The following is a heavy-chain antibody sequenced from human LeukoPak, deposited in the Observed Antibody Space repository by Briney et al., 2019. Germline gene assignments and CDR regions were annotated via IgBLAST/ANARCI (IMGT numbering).Heavy chain of an antibody. CDR3: ARDCSNGVCFPRDY. CDR2: ITTYNGNR. D-gene: IGHD2-8*01. Sequence: GASVKVSCKASGYTLSEYGIRWVRQAPGQGLEWVGWITTYNGNRKYAEKFQGRVTMTTDTSTSTYYMEMRSLRSDDTAIYYCARDCSNGVCFPRDYWGQGTHPTVST. V-gene: IGHV1-18*01. CDR1: GYTLSEYG. J-gene: IGHJ4*02.